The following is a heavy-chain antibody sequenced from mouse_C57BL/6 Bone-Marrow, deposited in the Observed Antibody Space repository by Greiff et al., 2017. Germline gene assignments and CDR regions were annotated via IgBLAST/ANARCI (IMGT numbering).Heavy chain of an antibody. CDR1: GYTFTSYW. Sequence: VQLQQPGAELVKPGASVKMSCKASGYTFTSYWITWVQQRPGQGLEWIGDIYPGSGSTNYTEKFKSKATLTVDTSSSTAYMQLSSLTSEDSAVYYCARPYCSNYWYFDVWGTGTTVTVSS. J-gene: IGHJ1*03. D-gene: IGHD2-5*01. CDR2: IYPGSGST. CDR3: ARPYCSNYWYFDV. V-gene: IGHV1-55*01.